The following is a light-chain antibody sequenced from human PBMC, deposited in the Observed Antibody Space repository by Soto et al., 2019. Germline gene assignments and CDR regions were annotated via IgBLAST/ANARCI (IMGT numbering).Light chain of an antibody. V-gene: IGKV3-15*01. CDR2: GAS. CDR3: QQYDKRPPWT. CDR1: QRVRSN. J-gene: IGKJ1*01. Sequence: EIVLTQSPATLSFSPGERATVSCSSSQRVRSNLALYQQKPGQAPRLLIYGASTRATGIPARFSGSGSGTEFTLTISSLQSEDSAISYCQQYDKRPPWTFGQGTKVDI.